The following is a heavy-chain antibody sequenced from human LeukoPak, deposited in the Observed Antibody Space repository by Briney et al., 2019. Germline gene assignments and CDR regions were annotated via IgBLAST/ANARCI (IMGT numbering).Heavy chain of an antibody. CDR2: IYYSGST. D-gene: IGHD6-6*01. V-gene: IGHV4-59*06. CDR3: ARAPFSVVAARRGSFDY. CDR1: GGSISSYY. J-gene: IGHJ4*02. Sequence: PSETLSLTCTVSGGSISSYYFSWIRQPPGKGLEWIGYIYYSGSTYYNPSLKSRVTVSVDTSKDQFSLKLSSVTAADTAVYYCARAPFSVVAARRGSFDYWGQGTLVTVSS.